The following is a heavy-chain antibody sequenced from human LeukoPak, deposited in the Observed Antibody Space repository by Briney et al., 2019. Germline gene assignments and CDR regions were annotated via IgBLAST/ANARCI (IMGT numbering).Heavy chain of an antibody. D-gene: IGHD5-18*01. CDR3: ASGVTGYNYGTHRFDY. CDR1: GFTFDDYG. Sequence: GGSLRLSCAASGFTFDDYGMSWVRQAPGKGLEWVSVIYSGGNTYYADSVKGRFTISRDNSKNTLYLQMNSLRAEDTAVYYCASGVTGYNYGTHRFDYWGQGTLVTVSS. V-gene: IGHV3-66*01. J-gene: IGHJ4*02. CDR2: IYSGGNT.